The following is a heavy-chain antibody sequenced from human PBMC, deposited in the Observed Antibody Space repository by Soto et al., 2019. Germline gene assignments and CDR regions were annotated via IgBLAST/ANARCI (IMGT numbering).Heavy chain of an antibody. J-gene: IGHJ4*02. CDR2: ISGTGGTT. V-gene: IGHV3-23*01. Sequence: EVQLLESGGGLVQPGGSLRLSCAASGFTFRSYAMSWVRQAPAKGLEWVSIISGTGGTTYYADSVKGRFTISRDNSKNTLYLQMNSLRAEDTAVYYCAKYPEYSAYDGTYVDYWGQGTLVIVSS. CDR1: GFTFRSYA. D-gene: IGHD5-12*01. CDR3: AKYPEYSAYDGTYVDY.